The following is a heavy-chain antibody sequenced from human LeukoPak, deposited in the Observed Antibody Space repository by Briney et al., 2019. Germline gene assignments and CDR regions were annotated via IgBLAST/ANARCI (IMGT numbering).Heavy chain of an antibody. CDR2: IYTSGST. CDR3: ARDIVVVPAAIGGSYYYGMDV. Sequence: PSETLSLTCTVSGGSISSYYWSWIRQPAGKGLEWIGRIYTSGSTNYNTSLKSRVTMSVDTSKNQFSLKLSSVTAADTAVYYCARDIVVVPAAIGGSYYYGMDVWGQGTTVTVSS. CDR1: GGSISSYY. V-gene: IGHV4-4*07. D-gene: IGHD2-2*02. J-gene: IGHJ6*02.